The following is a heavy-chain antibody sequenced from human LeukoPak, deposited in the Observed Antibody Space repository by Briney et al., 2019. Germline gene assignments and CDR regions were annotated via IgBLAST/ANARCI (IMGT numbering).Heavy chain of an antibody. V-gene: IGHV4-39*01. J-gene: IGHJ4*02. D-gene: IGHD6-6*01. CDR3: ARGSTQYSSSFYFDY. Sequence: PSETLSLTCTVSGGSISSSSYYWGWIRQPPGKGLEWIGNIYYSGSSYYNPSLKSRVTISVDTSKNQFSLNLSSVTAADTAVYYCARGSTQYSSSFYFDYWGQGTLVTVSS. CDR1: GGSISSSSYY. CDR2: IYYSGSS.